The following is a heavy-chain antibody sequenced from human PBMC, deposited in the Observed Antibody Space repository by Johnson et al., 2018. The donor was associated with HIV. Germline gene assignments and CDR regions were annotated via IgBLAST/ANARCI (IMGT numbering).Heavy chain of an antibody. Sequence: MLLVESGGGVARPGGSLRLSCETSGFTFDEYDMSWVRQGPGKGLEWVSGINWNGGTPGYAGSVKGRFTISRDNAKNSLYLEMNSLRAEDTALYYCAKDLGDAVGTTHDAFDIWGQGTTVTVSS. J-gene: IGHJ3*02. CDR2: INWNGGTP. CDR1: GFTFDEYD. V-gene: IGHV3-20*04. D-gene: IGHD1-26*01. CDR3: AKDLGDAVGTTHDAFDI.